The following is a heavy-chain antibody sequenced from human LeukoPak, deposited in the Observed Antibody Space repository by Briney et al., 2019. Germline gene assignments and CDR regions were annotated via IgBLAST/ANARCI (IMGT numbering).Heavy chain of an antibody. CDR3: TRGLVV. J-gene: IGHJ4*02. D-gene: IGHD2-2*01. CDR1: GFTFSEYE. CDR2: ISSGGTTI. V-gene: IGHV3-48*03. Sequence: WGSLRLSCAAYGFTFSEYEMNWVRRAPGKGLEWVSDISSGGTTIFYADSVRGRFTISRDNAKNSLYLQMNSLRDEDTAIYYCTRGLVVWGQGALVTVSS.